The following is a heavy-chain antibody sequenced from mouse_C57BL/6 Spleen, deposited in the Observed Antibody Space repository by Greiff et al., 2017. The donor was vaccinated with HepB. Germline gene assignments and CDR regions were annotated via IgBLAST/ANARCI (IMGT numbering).Heavy chain of an antibody. CDR3: ARENTTLVATPLDY. J-gene: IGHJ2*01. D-gene: IGHD1-1*01. CDR2: INPYNGGT. Sequence: VQLQQSGPVLVKPGASVKMSCKASGYTFTDYYMNWVKQSHGKSLEWIGVINPYNGGTSYNQKFKGKATLTVDKSSSTAYMELNSLTSEDSAVYYCARENTTLVATPLDYWGQGTTLTVSS. CDR1: GYTFTDYY. V-gene: IGHV1-19*01.